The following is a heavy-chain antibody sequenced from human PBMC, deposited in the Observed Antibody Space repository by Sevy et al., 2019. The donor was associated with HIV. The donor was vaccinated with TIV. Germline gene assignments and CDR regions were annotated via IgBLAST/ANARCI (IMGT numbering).Heavy chain of an antibody. J-gene: IGHJ4*02. Sequence: GGSLRLSCAASGFTVSSNYMSWVRHAPGKGLEWVSVIYSGGSTYYADSVKGRFTISRDNSKNTLYLQMNSLRAEDTAVYYCARGEVGATGNDYWGQGTLVTVSS. CDR2: IYSGGST. CDR3: ARGEVGATGNDY. D-gene: IGHD1-26*01. V-gene: IGHV3-53*01. CDR1: GFTVSSNY.